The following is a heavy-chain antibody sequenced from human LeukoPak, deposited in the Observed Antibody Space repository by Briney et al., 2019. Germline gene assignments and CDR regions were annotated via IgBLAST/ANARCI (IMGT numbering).Heavy chain of an antibody. V-gene: IGHV3-23*01. Sequence: GGPLRLSCAASGFTFSSYGMSWVRQAPGKGLEWVSAISGSGGSTYYADSVKGRFTISRDNAKNSLYLQMNSLRAEDTAVYYCARGAVVAPAASSVWGKGTTVTVSS. J-gene: IGHJ6*04. CDR1: GFTFSSYG. D-gene: IGHD2-2*01. CDR3: ARGAVVAPAASSV. CDR2: ISGSGGST.